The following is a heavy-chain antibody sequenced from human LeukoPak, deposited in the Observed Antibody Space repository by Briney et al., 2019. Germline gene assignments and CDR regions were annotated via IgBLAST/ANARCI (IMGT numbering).Heavy chain of an antibody. V-gene: IGHV4-31*03. Sequence: SSQTLSLTCTVFGGSISSGGYYWSWIRQHPGEGLEWIGYIYYSGSTYCNPSLKSRVTISVDTSKNQFSLKLSSVTAADTAVYYGARRRGYYLFDYWGQGTLVTVSS. D-gene: IGHD3-22*01. CDR3: ARRRGYYLFDY. CDR1: GGSISSGGYY. CDR2: IYYSGST. J-gene: IGHJ4*02.